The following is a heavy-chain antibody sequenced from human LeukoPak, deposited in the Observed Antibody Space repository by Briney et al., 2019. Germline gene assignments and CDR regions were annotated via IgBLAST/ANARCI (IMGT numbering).Heavy chain of an antibody. CDR2: IYYSGST. Sequence: PSETLSLTCTVSGGSTSSYYWSWIRQPPGKGLEWIGYIYYSGSTNYNPSLKSRVTMSVDTSKNQFSLKLSSVTAADTAVYYCARQRSVHSSGWYFFDYWGQGTLVTVSS. D-gene: IGHD6-19*01. V-gene: IGHV4-59*01. CDR3: ARQRSVHSSGWYFFDY. CDR1: GGSTSSYY. J-gene: IGHJ4*02.